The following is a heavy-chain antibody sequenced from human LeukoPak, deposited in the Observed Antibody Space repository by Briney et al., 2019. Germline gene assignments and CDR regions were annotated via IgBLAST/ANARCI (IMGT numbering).Heavy chain of an antibody. D-gene: IGHD4-23*01. V-gene: IGHV3-21*06. CDR1: GFTFSTYE. CDR2: IGTDGYS. J-gene: IGHJ4*02. Sequence: GGSLRLSCAASGFTFSTYEMNWVRQAPGKGLEWVSSIGTDGYSYSAVSVKGRFIISRDNAKSTLYLQMDSLTVEDTALYYCARGTIGGNPASAYWGQGTLVTVSS. CDR3: ARGTIGGNPASAY.